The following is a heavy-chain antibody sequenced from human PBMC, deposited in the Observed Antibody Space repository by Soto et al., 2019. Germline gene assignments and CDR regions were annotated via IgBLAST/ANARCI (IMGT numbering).Heavy chain of an antibody. Sequence: ASVKVSCKASGYTFTSYCISWVRQAPGQGLEWMGWISAYNGNTNYAQKLQGRVTMTTDTSTSTAYMELRSLRSDDTAVYYCARLRAIVGDGAAFDIWGQGTMVTVSS. D-gene: IGHD1-26*01. CDR3: ARLRAIVGDGAAFDI. CDR2: ISAYNGNT. CDR1: GYTFTSYC. J-gene: IGHJ3*02. V-gene: IGHV1-18*04.